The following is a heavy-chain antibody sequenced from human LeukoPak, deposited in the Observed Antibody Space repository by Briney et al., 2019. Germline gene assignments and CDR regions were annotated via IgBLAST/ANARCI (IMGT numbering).Heavy chain of an antibody. CDR2: IYHSGNT. Sequence: SETLSLTCAVYGGSFSGYYWTWIRQPPGKGLEWIGSIYHSGNTHYNPSLKSRVTISVDTSKNQFSLKLNSVTAADTAVYYCARAGYGDSDFDYWGQGTLVTVSS. J-gene: IGHJ4*02. CDR3: ARAGYGDSDFDY. CDR1: GGSFSGYY. D-gene: IGHD4-17*01. V-gene: IGHV4-34*01.